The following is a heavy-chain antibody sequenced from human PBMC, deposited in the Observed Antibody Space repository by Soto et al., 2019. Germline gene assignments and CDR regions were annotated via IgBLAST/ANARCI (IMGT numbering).Heavy chain of an antibody. CDR3: ATATISTVSATLYHSGMDV. Sequence: QVQLVQSGAEVKKPGSSVKVSCQASGGTFNNFAFTWVRQAPGQGLEWLGGIMPVFHTTNIAQTFQDRITVTADDFTTTVYMEMTSLRYDDTAVYYCATATISTVSATLYHSGMDVWGQGTTVTVSS. D-gene: IGHD6-25*01. CDR2: IMPVFHTT. J-gene: IGHJ6*02. V-gene: IGHV1-69*01. CDR1: GGTFNNFA.